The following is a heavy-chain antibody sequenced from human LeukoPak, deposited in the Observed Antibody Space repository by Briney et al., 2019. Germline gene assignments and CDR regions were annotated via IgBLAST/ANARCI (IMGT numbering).Heavy chain of an antibody. J-gene: IGHJ5*02. CDR3: ARGVAPAGKRLDP. CDR1: GYSFTCYY. D-gene: IGHD6-13*01. V-gene: IGHV1-2*02. CDR2: INPNGGGT. Sequence: ASVKVSCKTSGYSFTCYYIHWVRQAPGQGFEWLGWINPNGGGTFYAQKFQDSVTMTRDTSINTAYMELSTLRLDDTAMYYCARGVAPAGKRLDPWGQGTLITVSS.